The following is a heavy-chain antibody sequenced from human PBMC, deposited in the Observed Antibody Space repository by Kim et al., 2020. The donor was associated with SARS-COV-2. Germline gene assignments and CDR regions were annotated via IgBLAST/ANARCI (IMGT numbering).Heavy chain of an antibody. V-gene: IGHV3-74*01. D-gene: IGHD2-2*01. CDR1: GFTFSSYW. CDR3: ARDRNYCSFTSCCGWFDP. J-gene: IGHJ5*02. CDR2: INSDGSST. Sequence: GGSLRLSCAASGFTFSSYWMHWVRQAPGKGLVWLSRINSDGSSTNYADSVKGRFTISRDNAKNTLYLQMNSLGAEDTAVYYCARDRNYCSFTSCCGWFDPWGQGTLVTVSS.